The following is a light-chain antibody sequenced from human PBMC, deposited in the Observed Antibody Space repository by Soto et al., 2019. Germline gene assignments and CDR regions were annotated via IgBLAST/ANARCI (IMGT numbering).Light chain of an antibody. CDR1: QSVSSSY. CDR3: QQYGSSPPMYT. Sequence: EIVLTQSPGTLSLSPGERATLSCRASQSVSSSYLAWYQQKPGQAPRLLIYGASSRATGIPDRFSGSGSVTDFTLTISRLEPEDFAVYYCQQYGSSPPMYTLGQGTKLEIK. CDR2: GAS. J-gene: IGKJ2*01. V-gene: IGKV3-20*01.